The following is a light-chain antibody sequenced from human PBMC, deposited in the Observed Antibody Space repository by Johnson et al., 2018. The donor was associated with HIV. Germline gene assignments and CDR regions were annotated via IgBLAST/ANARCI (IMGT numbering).Light chain of an antibody. CDR3: GTWDTSLSAGYV. Sequence: QSILTQPPSVSAAPGQKVTISCSGRSSNIGNNYVSWYQQLPGKAPKLFIFDNNKRPSGIPDRFSGSKSGTSATLGITGLQTGDEADYYCGTWDTSLSAGYVFGTGTKVTVL. CDR1: SSNIGNNY. CDR2: DNN. J-gene: IGLJ1*01. V-gene: IGLV1-51*01.